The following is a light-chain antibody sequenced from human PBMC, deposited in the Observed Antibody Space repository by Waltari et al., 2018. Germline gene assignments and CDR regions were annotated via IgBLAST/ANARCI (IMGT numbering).Light chain of an antibody. V-gene: IGKV3-15*01. CDR1: QSVSTN. J-gene: IGKJ4*01. Sequence: EIVMTQSPGSLSLSPGERASLSCWASQSVSTNVAWYQQRPGQAPRLLIHAASVRATGIPARFSGSGYGTEFTLTISTLQSEDFAVYYCQQYNDWMLSVGGGTKVDIK. CDR2: AAS. CDR3: QQYNDWMLS.